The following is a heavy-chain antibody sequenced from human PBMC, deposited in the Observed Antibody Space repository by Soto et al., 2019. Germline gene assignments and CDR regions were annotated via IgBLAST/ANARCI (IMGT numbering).Heavy chain of an antibody. CDR2: TSPSSLAT. Sequence: WASVKVSCKASGYTFTGYYIHWVRQAPGQGLEWMGWTSPSSLATNYAQRFQGRVTMSRDRATSTVYMELSSVTAADTAVYYCARVAGQWLWHFNYWGQGTLVTVSS. CDR3: ARVAGQWLWHFNY. D-gene: IGHD3-22*01. CDR1: GYTFTGYY. V-gene: IGHV1-2*02. J-gene: IGHJ4*02.